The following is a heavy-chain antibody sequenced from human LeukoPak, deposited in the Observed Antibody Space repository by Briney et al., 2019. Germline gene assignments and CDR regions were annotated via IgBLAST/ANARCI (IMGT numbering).Heavy chain of an antibody. V-gene: IGHV1-69*05. CDR3: ARRLFERVLDI. J-gene: IGHJ3*02. CDR1: GGTFSNYA. CDR2: IIPIFATA. D-gene: IGHD2/OR15-2a*01. Sequence: SVKVSCKASGGTFSNYAISWVRQAPGQGLEWMGRIIPIFATASYAQKLQGRVTMTTDTSTSTAYMELRSLRSDDTAVYYCARRLFERVLDIWGQGTMVTVSS.